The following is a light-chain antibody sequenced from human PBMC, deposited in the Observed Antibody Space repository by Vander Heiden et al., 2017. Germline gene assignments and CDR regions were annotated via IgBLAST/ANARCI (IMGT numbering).Light chain of an antibody. CDR2: KAS. Sequence: DIQMTQSPSTLYASVGGRVTITCRASQNIDNWLAWYQQKPGKAPKLLIYKASTLESGVPSRFSGSGSGTEFTLTITSLQPDDAATYFCQQYHNHNTFGQGTRLEV. CDR3: QQYHNHNT. CDR1: QNIDNW. V-gene: IGKV1-5*03. J-gene: IGKJ2*01.